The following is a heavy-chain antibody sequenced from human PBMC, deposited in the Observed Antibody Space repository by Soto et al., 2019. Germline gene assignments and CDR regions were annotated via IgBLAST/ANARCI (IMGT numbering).Heavy chain of an antibody. Sequence: QVQLQQWGAGLLKPSETLSLTCAVYAGSFTTYYWSWIRQPPGKGLEWIGEINSSGSTNYNPSLKSRLTISVDTSKNQFFLRLTSVTAADTAVYYCARIRARFSRSAFDIWGQGTMVTVSS. CDR3: ARIRARFSRSAFDI. J-gene: IGHJ3*02. CDR1: AGSFTTYY. D-gene: IGHD3-10*01. CDR2: INSSGST. V-gene: IGHV4-34*01.